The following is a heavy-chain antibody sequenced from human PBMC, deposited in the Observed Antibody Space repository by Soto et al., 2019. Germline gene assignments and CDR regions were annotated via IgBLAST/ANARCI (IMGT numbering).Heavy chain of an antibody. Sequence: EVQLVESGGGLIQPGGCLRLSCAASGFTVSSNYMSWVRQAPGKGLERVSVIYSGGSKYYADSVKGRFTISRDNSKNTLYLQMNSLRAEDTAVYYCARDRVESGYPEYFQHWGQGTLVTVSS. V-gene: IGHV3-53*01. D-gene: IGHD3-22*01. CDR1: GFTVSSNY. J-gene: IGHJ1*01. CDR3: ARDRVESGYPEYFQH. CDR2: IYSGGSK.